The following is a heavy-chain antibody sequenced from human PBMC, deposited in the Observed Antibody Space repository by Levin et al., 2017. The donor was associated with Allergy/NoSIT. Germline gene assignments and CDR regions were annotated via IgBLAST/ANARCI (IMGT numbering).Heavy chain of an antibody. D-gene: IGHD3-3*01. V-gene: IGHV3-30*18. CDR1: GFTFSTYD. Sequence: PGGSLRLSCAASGFTFSTYDMHWVRQAPGKGLEWVAVISYDGSKQYHADSVKGRFTLSRDNSKNTLYLQMNSLRAEDTAVYYCAKPTNFWSIEDYWGQGILVTVSS. CDR3: AKPTNFWSIEDY. CDR2: ISYDGSKQ. J-gene: IGHJ4*02.